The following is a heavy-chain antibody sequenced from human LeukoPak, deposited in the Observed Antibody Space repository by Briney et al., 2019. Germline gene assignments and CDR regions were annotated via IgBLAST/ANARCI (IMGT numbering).Heavy chain of an antibody. V-gene: IGHV1-18*04. J-gene: IGHJ4*02. Sequence: ASVKVSCKASGYTFTGYYIHWVRQAPGQGLEWMGRINPNNGDTNYAQKLQGRVTMTTDTSTSTAYMELRSLRSDDTAVYYCARGLYSSSSPFDYWGQGTLVTVSS. D-gene: IGHD6-13*01. CDR3: ARGLYSSSSPFDY. CDR1: GYTFTGYY. CDR2: INPNNGDT.